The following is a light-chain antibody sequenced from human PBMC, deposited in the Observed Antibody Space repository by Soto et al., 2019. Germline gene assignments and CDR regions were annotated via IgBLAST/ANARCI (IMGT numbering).Light chain of an antibody. CDR2: DNN. CDR3: GTWDSSLSAVV. V-gene: IGLV1-51*01. J-gene: IGLJ2*01. Sequence: QSVLTQPPSVSAAPGPKVTISCSGSSSNIGNNYVSWYQQLPGTAHKLLIYDNNKRPSGIPDRFSGSKSGTSATLGITGRQTGDEADYYGGTWDSSLSAVVFGGGTKVTVL. CDR1: SSNIGNNY.